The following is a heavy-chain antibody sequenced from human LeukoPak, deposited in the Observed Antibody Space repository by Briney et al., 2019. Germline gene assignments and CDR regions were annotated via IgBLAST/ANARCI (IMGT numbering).Heavy chain of an antibody. D-gene: IGHD3-10*01. CDR2: INHSGST. J-gene: IGHJ6*03. CDR1: GGSFSGYY. V-gene: IGHV4-34*01. Sequence: PSETLSLTCAVSGGSFSGYYWSWVRQPPGKGLEWIGEINHSGSTNYNPSLKSRVTISVDTSKAQFALKLSAVTGADTAVYYCARQEGYYGSGGYYYYYYYMDVCGKGTTVTVSS. CDR3: ARQEGYYGSGGYYYYYYYMDV.